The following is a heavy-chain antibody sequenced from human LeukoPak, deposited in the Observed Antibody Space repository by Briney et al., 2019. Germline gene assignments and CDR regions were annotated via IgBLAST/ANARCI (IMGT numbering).Heavy chain of an antibody. CDR3: ASAGTSYGDQFFDY. V-gene: IGHV3-7*01. J-gene: IGHJ4*02. CDR2: IKQDGSER. Sequence: GGSLRLSCAASGFTISSYWMSWVRQAPGKRLEWVASIKQDGSERYYVDSVKGRFTISRDNVKNSLYLQMNSLRAEDTAVYYCASAGTSYGDQFFDYWGQGTLVTVSS. CDR1: GFTISSYW. D-gene: IGHD4-17*01.